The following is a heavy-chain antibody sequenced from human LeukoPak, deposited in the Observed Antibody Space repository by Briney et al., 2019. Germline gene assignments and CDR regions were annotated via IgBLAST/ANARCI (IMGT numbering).Heavy chain of an antibody. V-gene: IGHV4-39*01. J-gene: IGHJ4*02. CDR2: IYYSGST. CDR3: ARLYYDSSGYYQICYFDY. CDR1: GGSISSSSYY. D-gene: IGHD3-22*01. Sequence: SETLSLTCTVSGGSISSSSYYWGWIGQPPGKGLEWIGSIYYSGSTYYNPSLKSRFTISVDTSKNQFSLNLSSVTAADTAVYYCARLYYDSSGYYQICYFDYWGQGTLVTVSS.